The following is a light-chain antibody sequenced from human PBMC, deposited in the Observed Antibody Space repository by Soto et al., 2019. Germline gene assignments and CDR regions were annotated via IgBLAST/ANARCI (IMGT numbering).Light chain of an antibody. J-gene: IGKJ4*01. V-gene: IGKV1-33*01. CDR2: DAS. Sequence: DIQMTQSPSSLSASVGDRVTITCQASQDISKYLNWYQQKPGKAPKLLIYDASNLETGVPSRFSGGGSGTDFTFTISSLQPEDIATYYCQQYEKLPPLTFGGGTKVEIK. CDR3: QQYEKLPPLT. CDR1: QDISKY.